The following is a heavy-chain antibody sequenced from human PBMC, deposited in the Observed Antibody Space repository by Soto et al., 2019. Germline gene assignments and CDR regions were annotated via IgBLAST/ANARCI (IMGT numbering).Heavy chain of an antibody. CDR3: ALSPRVVAATTPMWFDP. Sequence: GSLQLSCSASVFPFIRYSLSWVRPAPGKGLELVSAISGSGGSTYYADSVKGRFTISRDNSKNTLYLQMNSLRAEDTAVYYCALSPRVVAATTPMWFDPWGQGNLVPVSS. V-gene: IGHV3-23*01. D-gene: IGHD2-15*01. J-gene: IGHJ5*02. CDR1: VFPFIRYS. CDR2: ISGSGGST.